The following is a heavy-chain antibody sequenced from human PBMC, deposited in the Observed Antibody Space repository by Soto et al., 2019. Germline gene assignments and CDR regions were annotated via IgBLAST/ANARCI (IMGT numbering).Heavy chain of an antibody. D-gene: IGHD2-15*01. CDR2: IYYSGST. CDR1: GGSISSGGYY. CDR3: ARLPSSPYCSGGSCYPRTYYYYGMDV. Sequence: SETLSLTCTVSGGSISSGGYYWSWIRQHPGKGLEWIGYIYYSGSTYYNPSLKSRVTISVDTSKNQFSLKLSSVTAADTAVYYCARLPSSPYCSGGSCYPRTYYYYGMDVWGQGTTVTVSS. V-gene: IGHV4-31*03. J-gene: IGHJ6*02.